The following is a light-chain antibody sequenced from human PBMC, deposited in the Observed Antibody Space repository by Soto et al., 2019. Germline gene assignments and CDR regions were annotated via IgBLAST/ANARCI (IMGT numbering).Light chain of an antibody. CDR3: RSYTSSSVV. CDR1: SSDVGTYNL. CDR2: EAS. Sequence: QSVLTQPASVSGSPGQSITISCTGTSSDVGTYNLLSWYQHHPGKAPKLMIYEASKRPSGVSIRFSGSKSGNTASLTISGLQAEDEADYYCRSYTSSSVVFGGGPKVTVL. V-gene: IGLV2-23*01. J-gene: IGLJ2*01.